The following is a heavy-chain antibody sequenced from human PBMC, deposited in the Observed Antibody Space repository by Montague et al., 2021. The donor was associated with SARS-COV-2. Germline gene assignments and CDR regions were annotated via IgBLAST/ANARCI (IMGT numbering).Heavy chain of an antibody. CDR2: ISSSSSYT. D-gene: IGHD3-16*01. J-gene: IGHJ3*02. CDR3: ARVRAIYDYVWGSYRPGAFDS. V-gene: IGHV3-11*05. CDR1: GFTFSDYY. Sequence: SLRLSCAASGFTFSDYYMSWIRQAPGKGLEWVSYISSSSSYTNYADSVKGRFTISRDNAKNSLYLQMNSLRAEDTAVYYCARVRAIYDYVWGSYRPGAFDSWGQGKMVTVSS.